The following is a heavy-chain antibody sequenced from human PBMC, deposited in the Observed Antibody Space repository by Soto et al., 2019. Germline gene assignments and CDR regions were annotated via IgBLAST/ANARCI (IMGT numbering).Heavy chain of an antibody. D-gene: IGHD5-18*01. CDR3: ARHEGYSYGYYYYYGMDV. Sequence: PSETLSLTCTVSGGSISSSSYYWGWIRQPPGKGLEWIGSIYYSGSTYYNPSLKSRVTISVDTSKNQFSLKLSSVTAADTAVYYCARHEGYSYGYYYYYGMDVWGQGTTVTVSS. CDR2: IYYSGST. J-gene: IGHJ6*02. V-gene: IGHV4-39*01. CDR1: GGSISSSSYY.